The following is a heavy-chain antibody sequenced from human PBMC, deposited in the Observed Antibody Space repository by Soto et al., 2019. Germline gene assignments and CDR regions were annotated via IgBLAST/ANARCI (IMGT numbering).Heavy chain of an antibody. Sequence: GGSLRLSCAASGFTFDDYAMHWVRQAPGKGLEWVSGISWNSGSIGYADSVKGRFTISRDNAKNSLYLQMNSLRAEDTALYYCAKDLGGYYYYGVDVWGQGTTVTVSS. CDR3: AKDLGGYYYYGVDV. J-gene: IGHJ6*02. CDR2: ISWNSGSI. D-gene: IGHD3-16*01. V-gene: IGHV3-9*01. CDR1: GFTFDDYA.